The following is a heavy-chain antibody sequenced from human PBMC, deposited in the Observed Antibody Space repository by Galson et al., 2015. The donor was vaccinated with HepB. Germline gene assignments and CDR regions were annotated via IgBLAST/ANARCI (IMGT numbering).Heavy chain of an antibody. V-gene: IGHV1-18*01. D-gene: IGHD1-26*01. Sequence: SVKVSCKAYRYTFTKFGISWVRQAPGQGLEWMGWINPYNGNTNYAQKVQGRVTMTTDTSTSTAYMELRSLRSDDTAVYYCARRIVGATTVWFDPWGQGTLVTVSS. CDR1: RYTFTKFG. CDR2: INPYNGNT. J-gene: IGHJ5*02. CDR3: ARRIVGATTVWFDP.